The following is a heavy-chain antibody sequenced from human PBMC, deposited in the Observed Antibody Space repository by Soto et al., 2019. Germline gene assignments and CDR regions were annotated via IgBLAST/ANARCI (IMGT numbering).Heavy chain of an antibody. J-gene: IGHJ4*02. CDR3: ETGNYHFDY. Sequence: PSQTLSLTCAISGDSVSSNTAAWNWIRQSPSRGLEWLGRTYYRSKWYNDYAPSVKGRITIDPDTSKNQFSLQLNSVTPEDTAVDYCETGNYHFDYWGQGTLVTVSS. D-gene: IGHD4-4*01. V-gene: IGHV6-1*01. CDR1: GDSVSSNTAA. CDR2: TYYRSKWYN.